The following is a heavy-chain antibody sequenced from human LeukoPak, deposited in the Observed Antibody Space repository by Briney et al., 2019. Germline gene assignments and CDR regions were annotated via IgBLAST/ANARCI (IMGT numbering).Heavy chain of an antibody. CDR1: GYRFTNYW. V-gene: IGHV5-51*01. CDR2: IYPGDSDT. CDR3: ARVLGYCTSTSCYGNFDL. J-gene: IGHJ2*01. D-gene: IGHD2-2*01. Sequence: GESLKISCKSSGYRFTNYWIGWVRQMPGKGLEWMGIIYPGDSDTRYSPSFQGQVTISADKSISTAYLQWSSLKASDTAMYYCARVLGYCTSTSCYGNFDLWGRGTLVAVSS.